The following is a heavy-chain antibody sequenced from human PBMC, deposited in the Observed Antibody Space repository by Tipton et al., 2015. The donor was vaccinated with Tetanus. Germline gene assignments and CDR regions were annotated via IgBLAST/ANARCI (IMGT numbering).Heavy chain of an antibody. CDR1: GFTFSTYW. CDR3: ARDAPVILLAPAV. J-gene: IGHJ4*02. Sequence: SLRLSCAAPGFTFSTYWMHWVRHAPGKGLMWVSRINGHATNTAYANSVKGRFTISRDNPNNTLYLQMNSLRAEDTAVYYCARDAPVILLAPAVWGQGTLVTVSS. V-gene: IGHV3-74*01. D-gene: IGHD2-2*01. CDR2: INGHATNT.